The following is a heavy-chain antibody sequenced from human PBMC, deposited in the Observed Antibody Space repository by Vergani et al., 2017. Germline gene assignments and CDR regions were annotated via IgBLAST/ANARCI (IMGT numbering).Heavy chain of an antibody. Sequence: EVQLVQSGAEVKTPGESLRISCKRSGYSFTSYWISWVRQMPGKGLEWMGRIDHSDSYTNYSPSFQGHVTISAYKSIITAYLQWSSRKASDTAMYYCARPSGYGDYHRLWGQGTLVTVSS. J-gene: IGHJ4*02. V-gene: IGHV5-10-1*03. CDR2: IDHSDSYT. CDR1: GYSFTSYW. D-gene: IGHD4-17*01. CDR3: ARPSGYGDYHRL.